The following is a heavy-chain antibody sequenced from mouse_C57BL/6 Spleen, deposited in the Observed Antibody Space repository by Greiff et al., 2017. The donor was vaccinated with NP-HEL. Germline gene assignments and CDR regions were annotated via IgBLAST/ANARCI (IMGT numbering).Heavy chain of an antibody. Sequence: EVQLQESGAALVSPRASVQSSCPSYGFNIKDYSMHSVMPRPEQGLEWIGMIVPEDGDTEYAPKFQGKATMTADTSSNTAYLQLSSLTSEDTAVYYCTTCHYYGSSYPDYWGQGTTLTVAS. D-gene: IGHD1-1*01. J-gene: IGHJ2*01. CDR2: IVPEDGDT. CDR3: TTCHYYGSSYPDY. CDR1: GFNIKDYS. V-gene: IGHV14-1*01.